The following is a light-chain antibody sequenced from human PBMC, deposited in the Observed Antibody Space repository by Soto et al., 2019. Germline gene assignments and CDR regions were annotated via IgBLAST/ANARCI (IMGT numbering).Light chain of an antibody. CDR3: QVWDRSSDHPGV. CDR2: EDS. CDR1: NIGYRS. V-gene: IGLV3-21*02. J-gene: IGLJ1*01. Sequence: SYELTQPPSVSVAPGQTATITCGENNIGYRSVHWYQQKLGQAPVLVVYEDSDRPSGIPERISGSNSGNTATLTISRVEAGDEADYYCQVWDRSSDHPGVFGTGTKLTVL.